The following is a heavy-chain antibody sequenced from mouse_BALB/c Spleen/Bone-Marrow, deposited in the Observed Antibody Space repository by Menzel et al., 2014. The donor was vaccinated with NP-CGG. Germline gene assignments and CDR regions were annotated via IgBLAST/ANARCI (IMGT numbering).Heavy chain of an antibody. V-gene: IGHV1-82*01. Sequence: QVQLQQSGPELVKPGQSLKISCKASGYSFSSSWMNWVKQRPGQGLEWIGRIYAGDGDTHYNGKFKGKATLTADNSSSTAYMHHSSLTSVDSAVYFCASSDGYRAMDYWGQGTSVTVSS. CDR3: ASSDGYRAMDY. CDR2: IYAGDGDT. J-gene: IGHJ4*01. CDR1: GYSFSSSW. D-gene: IGHD2-3*01.